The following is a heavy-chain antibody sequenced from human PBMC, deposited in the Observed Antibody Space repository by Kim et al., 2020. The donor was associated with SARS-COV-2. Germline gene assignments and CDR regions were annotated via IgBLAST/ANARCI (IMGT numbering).Heavy chain of an antibody. D-gene: IGHD6-13*01. CDR2: IYYSGST. V-gene: IGHV4-39*07. Sequence: SETLSLTCTVSGGSISSSSYYWGWIRQPPGKGLEWIGSIYYSGSTYYNPSLKSRVTISVDTSKNQFSLKLSSVTAADTAVYYCARAEAAAYTYYYYGMDVWGQGTTVTVSS. J-gene: IGHJ6*02. CDR1: GGSISSSSYY. CDR3: ARAEAAAYTYYYYGMDV.